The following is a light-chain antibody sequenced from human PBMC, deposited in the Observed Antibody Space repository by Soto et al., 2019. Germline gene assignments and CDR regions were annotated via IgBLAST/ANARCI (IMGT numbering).Light chain of an antibody. CDR2: EVT. V-gene: IGLV2-8*01. CDR3: SSYAGSSFFV. Sequence: QSALTQPPSASGSPGQSVTISCTGTSSDVGGYNYVSWYQRYPGKAPKLMIYEVTKRPSGVSDRFSGSKSGNTASLTVSGLQAEDEAEYFCSSYAGSSFFVFGTGTKLTVL. CDR1: SSDVGGYNY. J-gene: IGLJ1*01.